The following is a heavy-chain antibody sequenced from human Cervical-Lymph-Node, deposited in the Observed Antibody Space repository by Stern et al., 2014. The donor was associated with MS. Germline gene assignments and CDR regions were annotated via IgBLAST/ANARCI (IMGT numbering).Heavy chain of an antibody. D-gene: IGHD6-19*01. CDR3: ARGGAVAPYYYGVDV. J-gene: IGHJ6*02. V-gene: IGHV1-2*04. Sequence: VQLVESGAEVKKPGASVKVSCKASGYTFTGYYIHWVRQAPGQGLEWMGWINPNSGGTIYAQKFQGWVTMTRDTSISTAFMELTRLKSDDTAVYFCARGGAVAPYYYGVDVWGQGTTVTVSS. CDR2: INPNSGGT. CDR1: GYTFTGYY.